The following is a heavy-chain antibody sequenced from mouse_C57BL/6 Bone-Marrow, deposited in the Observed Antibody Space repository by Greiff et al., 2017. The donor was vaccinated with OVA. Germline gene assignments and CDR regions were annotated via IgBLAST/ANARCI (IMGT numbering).Heavy chain of an antibody. CDR2: FHPYNDDP. D-gene: IGHD1-1*01. V-gene: IGHV1-47*01. Sequence: VQLQQSGAELVKPGASVTMSCKASGYTFTTYPIEWMKQNHGKSLEWIGNFHPYNDDPKYNENFKGKATLTVEKSSSTVYLELSRLTSDDTAVYYCAKNYYGSSYVGYFDVWGTGTTVTVSS. J-gene: IGHJ1*03. CDR3: AKNYYGSSYVGYFDV. CDR1: GYTFTTYP.